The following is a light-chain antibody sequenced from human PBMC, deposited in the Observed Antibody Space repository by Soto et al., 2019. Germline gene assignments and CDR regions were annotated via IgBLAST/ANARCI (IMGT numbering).Light chain of an antibody. J-gene: IGKJ5*01. CDR1: QDMSVY. CDR2: FSS. Sequence: QLTVSPASLSASVGGRGTITCRASQDMSVYLAWYQQKAGKAPNLLIYFSSTLQSGVPSRFSGSHSGTDFTLTISSLQPDDFATYYCQQYKSYSPITFGQGTRLEIK. CDR3: QQYKSYSPIT. V-gene: IGKV1-9*01.